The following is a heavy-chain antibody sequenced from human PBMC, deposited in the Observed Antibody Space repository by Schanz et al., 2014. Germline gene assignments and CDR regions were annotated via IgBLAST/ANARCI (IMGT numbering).Heavy chain of an antibody. CDR1: GFTFSSYD. V-gene: IGHV3-30*02. D-gene: IGHD3-16*02. J-gene: IGHJ4*02. Sequence: VQLVESGGGLVQPGGSLRLSCVASGFTFSSYDVFWVRQAPGKGLEWVAILWHDGSKKYYADSVKGRFTVSRDNSKNTLYLQLGSLSAEDTAVYFCARDNRYYLFDYWGQGALVTVSS. CDR3: ARDNRYYLFDY. CDR2: LWHDGSKK.